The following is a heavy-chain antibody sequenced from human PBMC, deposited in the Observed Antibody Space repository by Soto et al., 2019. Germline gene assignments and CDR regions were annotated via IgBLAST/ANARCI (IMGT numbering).Heavy chain of an antibody. J-gene: IGHJ4*02. CDR1: GYTFTSYV. V-gene: IGHV1-18*04. D-gene: IGHD6-13*01. CDR2: ISAYNGNT. CDR3: AITRKYSSSWYCWSLDFDY. Sequence: ASVKVSCKASGYTFTSYVISWVRQAPGQGLEWMGWISAYNGNTNYAQKLQGRVTMTTDTSTSTAYMELRSLRSDDTAVYYCAITRKYSSSWYCWSLDFDYWGQGILVTVS.